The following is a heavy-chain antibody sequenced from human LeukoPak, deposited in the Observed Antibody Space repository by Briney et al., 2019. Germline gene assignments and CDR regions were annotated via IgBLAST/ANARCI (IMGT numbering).Heavy chain of an antibody. CDR3: ARGGGYSSSWYEAY. Sequence: ASVKVSCKASGDTFTNYYMHWVRQAPGQGLEWMGWINPNSGGTNYAQKFQGRVTMTSDTSISTAYMELSGLRSDDTALYYCARGGGYSSSWYEAYWGQGTLVTVSS. CDR2: INPNSGGT. CDR1: GDTFTNYY. V-gene: IGHV1-2*02. J-gene: IGHJ4*02. D-gene: IGHD6-13*01.